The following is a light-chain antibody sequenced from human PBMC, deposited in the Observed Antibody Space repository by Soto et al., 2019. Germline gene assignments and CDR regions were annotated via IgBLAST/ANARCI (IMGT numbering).Light chain of an antibody. V-gene: IGKV1-13*02. J-gene: IGKJ4*01. CDR2: DAS. CDR1: QGISSA. CDR3: QQFNSYPLT. Sequence: AIQLTQSPSSLSASVGDRVTITCRASQGISSALAWYQQKPGKTPKLLIYDASSLESGVPSRFSGRGSGTEFTLTISSLQLEDFATYYCQQFNSYPLTFGGGTKVEIK.